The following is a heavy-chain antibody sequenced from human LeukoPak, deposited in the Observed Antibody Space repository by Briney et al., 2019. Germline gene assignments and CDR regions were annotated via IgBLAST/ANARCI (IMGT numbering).Heavy chain of an antibody. CDR3: ARSRVYGYYYYGTDV. CDR2: TRNKANSYTT. V-gene: IGHV3-72*01. Sequence: PGGSLRLSCAASGFTFSDHYMDWVRQAPGKGLEWVGRTRNKANSYTTEYAASVKGRFTISRDDSKNSLYLQMNSLKTKDTAVYYCARSRVYGYYYYGTDVWGQGTTVTVSS. CDR1: GFTFSDHY. J-gene: IGHJ6*02. D-gene: IGHD4-17*01.